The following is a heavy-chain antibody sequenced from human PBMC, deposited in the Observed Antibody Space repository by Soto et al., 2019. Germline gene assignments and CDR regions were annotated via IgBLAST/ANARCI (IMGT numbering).Heavy chain of an antibody. CDR1: GYTLTELS. CDR3: ATDHLGYCSSTSCPLDY. V-gene: IGHV1-24*01. J-gene: IGHJ4*02. CDR2: FDPEDGET. D-gene: IGHD2-2*01. Sequence: QVPLVQSGAEVKKPGASVKVSCKVSGYTLTELSMHWVRQAPGKGLEWMGGFDPEDGETIYAQKFQGRVTMTEDTSTETAYMELRSLRSEDTAVYYCATDHLGYCSSTSCPLDYWGQGTLVTVSS.